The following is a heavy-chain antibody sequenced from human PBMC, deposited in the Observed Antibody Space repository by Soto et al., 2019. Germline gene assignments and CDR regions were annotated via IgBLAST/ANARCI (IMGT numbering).Heavy chain of an antibody. J-gene: IGHJ4*02. CDR1: GVSSISNHL. V-gene: IGHV4-4*02. D-gene: IGHD2-2*01. CDR2: IYHSGSA. CDR3: ARGVPAANEGSYQFDS. Sequence: LETLSLTCAVSGVSSISNHLLIWVRQSPGKGLEWIGEIYHSGSATYNPSLKSRVTISVDKSNNQFFLSLRSVTAADTAVFYCARGVPAANEGSYQFDSWGQGALVTVSS.